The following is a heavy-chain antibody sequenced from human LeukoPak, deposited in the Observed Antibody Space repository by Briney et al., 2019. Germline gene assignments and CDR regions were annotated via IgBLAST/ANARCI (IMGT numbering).Heavy chain of an antibody. V-gene: IGHV4-38-2*02. CDR2: IYHTGTT. CDR1: GSSIRSGHH. J-gene: IGHJ5*02. D-gene: IGHD7-27*01. Sequence: SETPSLTCAVSGSSIRSGHHWGWIRQPPGKGLEWIATIYHTGTTYYNLSLKSRVTISLDTSKNHFFLEVKSVTAADTAVYYCVREGPNWGPEDWFDPWGQGTLVTVSS. CDR3: VREGPNWGPEDWFDP.